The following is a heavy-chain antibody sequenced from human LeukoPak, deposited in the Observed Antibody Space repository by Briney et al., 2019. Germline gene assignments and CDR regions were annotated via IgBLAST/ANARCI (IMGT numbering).Heavy chain of an antibody. CDR3: ARDLSGPLAY. CDR2: IYSGGRT. CDR1: GFTVSHNY. J-gene: IGHJ4*02. V-gene: IGHV3-66*01. Sequence: GGSLRLSCAGSGFTVSHNYMSWVLQAPGKGLESVSVIYSGGRTNYAVSVKGRFTISRDNSKHTLYLQMNGLRAEDTAVYYCARDLSGPLAYWGQGTLVTVSS. D-gene: IGHD6-19*01.